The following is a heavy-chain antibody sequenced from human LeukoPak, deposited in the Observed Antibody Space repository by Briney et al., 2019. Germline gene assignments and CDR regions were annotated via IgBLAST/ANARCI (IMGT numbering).Heavy chain of an antibody. J-gene: IGHJ2*01. Sequence: ASVRVSCKASGYPFTTYDINWVRKATGQGLEWMGWMNPSSGYTGYSQKFQGRVTMTRNTSITTAYMELSSLRSEDTAVYYCARISDHNWYFDLWGRGTLVTVSS. CDR2: MNPSSGYT. V-gene: IGHV1-8*01. CDR1: GYPFTTYD. CDR3: ARISDHNWYFDL. D-gene: IGHD1-14*01.